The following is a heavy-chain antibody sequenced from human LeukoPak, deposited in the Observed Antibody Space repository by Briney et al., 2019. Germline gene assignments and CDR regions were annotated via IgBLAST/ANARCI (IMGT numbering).Heavy chain of an antibody. CDR2: IYYRGST. D-gene: IGHD4-17*01. Sequence: SETLSLTCTVSCGSINNYYWSWIRQPPGKGLEWIGYIYYRGSTNYNPSLKSRVTFSVDTSKNQFSLKLNSVTAADTAVYYCARGGDYGDLRYFDYWGQGTLVTVSS. V-gene: IGHV4-59*01. J-gene: IGHJ4*02. CDR1: CGSINNYY. CDR3: ARGGDYGDLRYFDY.